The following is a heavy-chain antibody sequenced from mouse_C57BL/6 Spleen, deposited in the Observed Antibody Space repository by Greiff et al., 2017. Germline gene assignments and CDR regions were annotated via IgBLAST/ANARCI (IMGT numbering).Heavy chain of an antibody. CDR2: ISYDGSN. Sequence: EVKVEESGPGLVKPSQSLSLTCSVTGYSITSGYYWNWIRQFPGNKLEWMGYISYDGSNNYNPSLKNRISITRDTSKNQFFLKLNSVTTEDTATYYCARVDYGPDYWGQGTTLTVSS. CDR1: GYSITSGYY. V-gene: IGHV3-6*01. CDR3: ARVDYGPDY. J-gene: IGHJ2*01. D-gene: IGHD1-2*01.